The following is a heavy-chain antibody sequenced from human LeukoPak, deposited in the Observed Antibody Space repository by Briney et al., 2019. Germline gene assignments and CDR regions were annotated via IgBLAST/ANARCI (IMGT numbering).Heavy chain of an antibody. CDR1: GFTFSSYA. Sequence: PGGSLRLSCAASGFTFSSYAMSWVRQAPGKGLEWVSAISGSGGSTYYADSVKGRFTISRDNSKNTLYLQMNSLRAEDTAVYDCAKGAVSTSYYYLFMDVWGKGTTVTVSS. CDR2: ISGSGGST. D-gene: IGHD5/OR15-5a*01. V-gene: IGHV3-23*01. CDR3: AKGAVSTSYYYLFMDV. J-gene: IGHJ6*03.